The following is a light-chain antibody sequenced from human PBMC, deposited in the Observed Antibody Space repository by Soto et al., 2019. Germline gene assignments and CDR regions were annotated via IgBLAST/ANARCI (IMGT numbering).Light chain of an antibody. CDR2: WAS. V-gene: IGKV4-1*01. Sequence: DIVMTQSPDSLAVSLGERATIDCKSSQNILYSSNNKNYLAWYQQKPGQPPRLLIYWASTRESGVPDRFSGSGSGTDFTLTISSLQAEDVAVYYCQHYYSIPWTFGQGTKVDIK. CDR1: QNILYSSNNKNY. CDR3: QHYYSIPWT. J-gene: IGKJ1*01.